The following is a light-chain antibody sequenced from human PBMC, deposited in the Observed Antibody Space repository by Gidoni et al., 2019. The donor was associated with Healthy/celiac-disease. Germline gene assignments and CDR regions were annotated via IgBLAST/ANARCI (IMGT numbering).Light chain of an antibody. V-gene: IGLV2-14*01. Sequence: QSALTQPASVSGSPGQSITISCTGTSSDVGCYNYVSCYQQHPGKAPKLMIYEVSNRPSGVSNRFSGSKSGNTASLTISGLQAEDEADYYCSSYTSSSTPLYVFGTGTKVTVL. J-gene: IGLJ1*01. CDR1: SSDVGCYNY. CDR2: EVS. CDR3: SSYTSSSTPLYV.